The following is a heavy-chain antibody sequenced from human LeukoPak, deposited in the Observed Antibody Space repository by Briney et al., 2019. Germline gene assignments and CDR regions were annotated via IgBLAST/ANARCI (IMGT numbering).Heavy chain of an antibody. CDR1: GFTVSSNY. Sequence: GGSLRLSCAASGFTVSSNYMSWVRQAPGKGLEWVSMIYTGGNTFYTDSVKGRFTISRDSSKNTLDLQMNSLRAEDTAVYYCARRGHGYGSPFDYWGQGTLVTVSS. J-gene: IGHJ4*02. V-gene: IGHV3-66*04. CDR2: IYTGGNT. D-gene: IGHD5-18*01. CDR3: ARRGHGYGSPFDY.